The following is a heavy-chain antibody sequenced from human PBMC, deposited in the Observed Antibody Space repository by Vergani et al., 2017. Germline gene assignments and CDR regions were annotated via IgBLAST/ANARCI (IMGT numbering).Heavy chain of an antibody. J-gene: IGHJ4*02. Sequence: EVQLVESGGGLVKPGGSLRLSCAASGFTFSSYSMNWVRQAPGKGLEWVSSISSSGSTIYYADSVKGRFTISRDNAKNSLYLQMNSLRAEDTAVYYCARGERVLLWFGEPPSYWGQGTLVTVSS. CDR2: ISSSGSTI. CDR1: GFTFSSYS. D-gene: IGHD3-10*01. CDR3: ARGERVLLWFGEPPSY. V-gene: IGHV3-21*01.